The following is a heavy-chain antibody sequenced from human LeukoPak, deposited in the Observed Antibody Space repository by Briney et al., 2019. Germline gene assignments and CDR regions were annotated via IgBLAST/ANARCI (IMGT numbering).Heavy chain of an antibody. D-gene: IGHD3-9*01. CDR2: IYYSGST. Sequence: PSETLSLTCTVYGGSISDSSYYWDWIRQPPGKGLEWIGSIYYSGSTYYTPSLKSRVTISVDTSKNQFSLKLSSVTAADTAVYYCAREATHDDRGFDYWGQGTLVTVSS. CDR3: AREATHDDRGFDY. V-gene: IGHV4-39*02. CDR1: GGSISDSSYY. J-gene: IGHJ4*02.